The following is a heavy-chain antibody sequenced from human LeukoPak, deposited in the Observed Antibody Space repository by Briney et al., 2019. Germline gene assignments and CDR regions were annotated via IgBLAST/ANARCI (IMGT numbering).Heavy chain of an antibody. V-gene: IGHV1-18*01. Sequence: ASVKVSCKASGYTFTNGGITWLRQAPGQGLERVGYISTYNGNTDYAQKFQDRVTLTTDTSTSTAYMELRSLRSDDTAVYFCARTYDSSTSYYFDYWGQGTLVTVSS. D-gene: IGHD3/OR15-3a*01. CDR3: ARTYDSSTSYYFDY. CDR2: ISTYNGNT. CDR1: GYTFTNGG. J-gene: IGHJ4*02.